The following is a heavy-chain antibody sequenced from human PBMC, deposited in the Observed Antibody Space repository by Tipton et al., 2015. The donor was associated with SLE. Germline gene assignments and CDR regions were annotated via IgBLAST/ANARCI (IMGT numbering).Heavy chain of an antibody. J-gene: IGHJ4*02. CDR2: INHSGST. CDR3: AREDCSSTSCHGGLFDY. CDR1: GGSFSGYY. Sequence: LRLSCAVYGGSFSGYYWSWIRQPPGKGPEWIGEINHSGSTNYNPSLKSRVTISVDTSKNQFSLKLSSVTAADTAVYYCAREDCSSTSCHGGLFDYWGQGTLVTVSS. D-gene: IGHD2-2*01. V-gene: IGHV4-34*01.